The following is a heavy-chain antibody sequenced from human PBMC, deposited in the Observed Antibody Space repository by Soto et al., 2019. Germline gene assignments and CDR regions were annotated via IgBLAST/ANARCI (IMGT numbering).Heavy chain of an antibody. CDR1: GCSVSSGSYY. J-gene: IGHJ5*02. V-gene: IGHV4-61*01. CDR2: IYYSGST. Sequence: PSETLSLTCTVSGCSVSSGSYYWSWIRQPPGKGLEWIGYIYYSGSTNYNPSLKSRVTISVDTSKNQFSLKLSSVTAADTAVYYCARATTGHNWFDPWGQGTLVTVSS. D-gene: IGHD4-17*01. CDR3: ARATTGHNWFDP.